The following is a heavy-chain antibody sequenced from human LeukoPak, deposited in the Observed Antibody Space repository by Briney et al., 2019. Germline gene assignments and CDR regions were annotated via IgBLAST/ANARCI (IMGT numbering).Heavy chain of an antibody. D-gene: IGHD3-22*01. CDR3: ARTYDSSGPVEDF. CDR2: ISDDGSDK. V-gene: IGHV3-30*04. Sequence: PGGSLRRYGAASGFTFTNYAMHWVAQAPGKGLEGVAVISDDGSDKDYADSVKGRLTISRDKCKKQLHLRRNRLRTEETAVYYCARTYDSSGPVEDFWGQGTLVTVYS. J-gene: IGHJ4*02. CDR1: GFTFTNYA.